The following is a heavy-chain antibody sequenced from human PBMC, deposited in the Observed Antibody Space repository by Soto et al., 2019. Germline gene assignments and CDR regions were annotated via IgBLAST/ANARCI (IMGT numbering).Heavy chain of an antibody. D-gene: IGHD3-10*01. CDR1: GFTFSSYG. Sequence: LRLSCAASGFTFSSYGMHWVRQAPGKGLEWVAVISYDGSNKYYADSVKGRFTISRDNSKNTLYLQMNSLRAEDTAVYYCAKDGGFGELPLDAFDIWGQGTMVTVSS. CDR3: AKDGGFGELPLDAFDI. CDR2: ISYDGSNK. J-gene: IGHJ3*02. V-gene: IGHV3-30*18.